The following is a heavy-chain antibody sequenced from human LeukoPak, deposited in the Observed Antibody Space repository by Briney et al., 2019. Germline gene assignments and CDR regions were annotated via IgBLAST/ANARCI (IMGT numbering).Heavy chain of an antibody. V-gene: IGHV3-21*01. CDR2: ISSSSSYI. J-gene: IGHJ4*02. CDR1: GFTFSSYA. Sequence: PGGSLRLSCAASGFTFSSYAMSWVRQAPGKGLEWVSSISSSSSYIYYADSVKGRFTISRDNAKNTLFLHMNSLRAEDTAVYYCNVRWGPNSDYWGQGTLVTVSS. CDR3: NVRWGPNSDY. D-gene: IGHD7-27*01.